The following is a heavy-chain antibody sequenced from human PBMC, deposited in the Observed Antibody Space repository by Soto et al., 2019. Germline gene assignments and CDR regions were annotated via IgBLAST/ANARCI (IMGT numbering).Heavy chain of an antibody. Sequence: ASVKVSCKASGYAFTNYYIHWVRQAPGQGLEWMGIINPSGGITSYAQKFQGRITMTKDTSASTVYMELSSLRSEDTTVYYCAKGIVYSAYDAFDIWGKGTMVTVS. CDR3: AKGIVYSAYDAFDI. CDR1: GYAFTNYY. V-gene: IGHV1-46*01. CDR2: INPSGGIT. D-gene: IGHD5-12*01. J-gene: IGHJ3*02.